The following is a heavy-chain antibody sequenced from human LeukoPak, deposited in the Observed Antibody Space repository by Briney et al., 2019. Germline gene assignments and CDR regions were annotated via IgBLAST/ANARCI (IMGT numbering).Heavy chain of an antibody. J-gene: IGHJ4*02. CDR3: ARTKTGYSSGWSGDLDY. D-gene: IGHD6-19*01. CDR2: ISYDGSNK. V-gene: IGHV3-30*04. CDR1: GFTFSSYA. Sequence: GGSLRLSCAASGFTFSSYAIHWVRQAPGNGLEWVAVISYDGSNKYYADSVKGRFTISREDSKNTLYLQMNSLRAEDTAVYYCARTKTGYSSGWSGDLDYWGQGTLVTVSS.